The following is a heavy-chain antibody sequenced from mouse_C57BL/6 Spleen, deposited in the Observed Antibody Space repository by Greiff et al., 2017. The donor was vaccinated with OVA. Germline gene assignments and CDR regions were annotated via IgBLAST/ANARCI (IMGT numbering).Heavy chain of an antibody. V-gene: IGHV1-85*01. Sequence: QVHVKQSGPELVKPGASVKLSCKASGYTFTSYDINWVKQRPGQGLEWIGWIYPRDGSTKYNEKFKGKATLTVDTSSSPAYVELHSLTSEDSAVYFCARSLLRYLAWFAYWGQGTLVTVSA. J-gene: IGHJ3*01. CDR3: ARSLLRYLAWFAY. D-gene: IGHD1-1*01. CDR1: GYTFTSYD. CDR2: IYPRDGST.